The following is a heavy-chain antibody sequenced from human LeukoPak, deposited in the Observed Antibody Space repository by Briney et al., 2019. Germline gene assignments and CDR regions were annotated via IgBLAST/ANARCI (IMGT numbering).Heavy chain of an antibody. V-gene: IGHV3-23*01. CDR1: GFTFSSYA. J-gene: IGHJ4*02. D-gene: IGHD6-13*01. CDR2: ISGSGGST. CDR3: AKDALGEQQLPPLFDY. Sequence: GGSLRPSCAASGFTFSSYAMSWVRQAPGKGLEWVSAISGSGGSTYYADSVKGRFTISRDNSKNTLYLQMNSLRAEDTAVYYCAKDALGEQQLPPLFDYWGQGTLVTVSS.